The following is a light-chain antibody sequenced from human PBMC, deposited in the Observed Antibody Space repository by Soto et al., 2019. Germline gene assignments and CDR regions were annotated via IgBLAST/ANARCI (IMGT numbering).Light chain of an antibody. V-gene: IGLV3-21*02. CDR1: NIETKS. CDR2: DDS. CDR3: QVWDSSGDHPWV. J-gene: IGLJ3*02. Sequence: SYELTQPPSVSVAPGQTARISCGGNNIETKSVHWYQQKSGQAPVVVVYDDSDRPSGIPERFSGSNSGNTATLTISRVEAGDEADYYCQVWDSSGDHPWVFGGGTKLTVL.